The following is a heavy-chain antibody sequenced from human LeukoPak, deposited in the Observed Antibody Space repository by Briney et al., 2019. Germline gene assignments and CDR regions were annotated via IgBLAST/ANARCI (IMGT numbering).Heavy chain of an antibody. CDR3: ARAGFGELLVAAFDI. J-gene: IGHJ3*02. CDR1: GFTFSSYT. V-gene: IGHV3-21*01. CDR2: ITSNTRYI. D-gene: IGHD1-26*01. Sequence: PGGSLRLSCAASGFTFSSYTMNWVRQAPGKGLEWVSSITSNTRYIFYADSVKGRFTISRDNAKKSLYLQMNSLRVEDTAVYYCARAGFGELLVAAFDIWGQGTMVTVSS.